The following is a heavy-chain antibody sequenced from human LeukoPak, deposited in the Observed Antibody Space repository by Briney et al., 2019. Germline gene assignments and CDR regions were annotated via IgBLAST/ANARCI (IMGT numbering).Heavy chain of an antibody. CDR3: ARSGYCDSSGNFDY. J-gene: IGHJ4*02. D-gene: IGHD3-22*01. V-gene: IGHV4-31*03. CDR2: IYYSGST. CDR1: GGSISSGGYY. Sequence: SETLSLTCTVSGGSISSGGYYWSWIRQHPGKGLEWIGYIYYSGSTYYNPSLKSRVTISVDTSKNQFSLKLSSVTAADTAVYYCARSGYCDSSGNFDYWGQGTLVTVSS.